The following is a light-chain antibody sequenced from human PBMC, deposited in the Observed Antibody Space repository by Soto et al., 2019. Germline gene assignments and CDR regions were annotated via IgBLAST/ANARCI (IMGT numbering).Light chain of an antibody. CDR1: QSISNW. J-gene: IGKJ1*01. CDR3: QQFDSFSWT. V-gene: IGKV1-5*01. Sequence: DIQMTQSPSTLSASVGDRVTITCRASQSISNWLAWYQQKPGKAPKLLIYRASSLETGVPSRFSGSGSGTEFTLTITGLQPDDFATYYRQQFDSFSWTFGQGTKLEIK. CDR2: RAS.